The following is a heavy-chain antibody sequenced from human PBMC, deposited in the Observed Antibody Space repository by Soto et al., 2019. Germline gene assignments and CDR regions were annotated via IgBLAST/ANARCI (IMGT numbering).Heavy chain of an antibody. CDR2: IYHSGST. CDR3: ARDRKGAAAGLLYNWFDP. D-gene: IGHD6-13*01. V-gene: IGHV4-38-2*02. Sequence: PSETLSLTCAVSGYSISSGYYWGWIRHPPGKGLEWIGSIYHSGSTYYNPSLKSRVTISVDTSKNQFSLKLSSVTAADTAVYYCARDRKGAAAGLLYNWFDPWGQGPLVTVSS. J-gene: IGHJ5*02. CDR1: GYSISSGYY.